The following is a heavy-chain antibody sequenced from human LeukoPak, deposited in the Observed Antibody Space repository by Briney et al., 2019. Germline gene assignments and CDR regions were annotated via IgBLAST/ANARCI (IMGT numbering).Heavy chain of an antibody. V-gene: IGHV4-59*12. D-gene: IGHD3-16*01. J-gene: IGHJ3*02. CDR3: ARDPTFGGVTSDAFDI. CDR2: IYYSGST. CDR1: GGSISSYY. Sequence: SKTLSLTCTVSGGSISSYYWSWIRQPPGKGLEWIGYIYYSGSTNYNPSLKSRVTISVDTSKNQFSLKLSSVTAADTAVYYCARDPTFGGVTSDAFDIWGQGTMVTVSS.